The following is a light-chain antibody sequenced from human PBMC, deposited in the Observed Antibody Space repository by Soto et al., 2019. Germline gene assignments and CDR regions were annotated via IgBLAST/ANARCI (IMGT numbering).Light chain of an antibody. Sequence: EVLLTQSPATLSLSPGERATLSCRASQSVSTSLAWYQQKPGRPPRLLIYDASNRATGIPARFSGSGSGTDFTLTISSLEPEDFAVYYCRQRSNWPRTFGQGTKV. CDR2: DAS. V-gene: IGKV3-11*01. CDR3: RQRSNWPRT. CDR1: QSVSTS. J-gene: IGKJ1*01.